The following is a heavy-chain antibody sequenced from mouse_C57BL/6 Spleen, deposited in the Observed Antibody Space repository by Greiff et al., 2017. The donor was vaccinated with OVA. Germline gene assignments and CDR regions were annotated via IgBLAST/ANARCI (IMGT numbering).Heavy chain of an antibody. D-gene: IGHD1-1*01. CDR2: ISDGGSYT. Sequence: DVMLVESGGGLVKPGGSLKLSCAASGFTFSSYAMSWVRQTPEKRLEWVATISDGGSYTYYPDNVKGRFTISRDNAKNNLYLQMSHLKSEDTARYYCARALLRYRYFDYWGQGTTLTVSS. J-gene: IGHJ2*01. V-gene: IGHV5-4*03. CDR3: ARALLRYRYFDY. CDR1: GFTFSSYA.